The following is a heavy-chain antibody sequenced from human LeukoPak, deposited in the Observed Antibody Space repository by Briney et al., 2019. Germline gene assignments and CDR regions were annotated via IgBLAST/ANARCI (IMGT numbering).Heavy chain of an antibody. D-gene: IGHD4-17*01. Sequence: GGSLRLSCAASGFTFSSHWMSWVRQAPGKGLEWVANIKQDGSEKYYVDSVKGRFTISRDNAKNSLYLQMNSLRAEDTAVYYCARVTTVTTSDFDYWGQGTLVTVSS. CDR1: GFTFSSHW. CDR2: IKQDGSEK. V-gene: IGHV3-7*04. CDR3: ARVTTVTTSDFDY. J-gene: IGHJ4*02.